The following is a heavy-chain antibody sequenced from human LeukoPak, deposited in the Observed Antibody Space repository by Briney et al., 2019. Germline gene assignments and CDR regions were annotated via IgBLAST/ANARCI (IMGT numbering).Heavy chain of an antibody. Sequence: GGSLRLSCAASGFTFSSYWMHWVRQAPGKGLVWVSRINSDGSSTSYADSVEGRFTISRDNAKNTLYLQMNSLRAEDTAVYYCARETSDGLSGGSGDPIFDYWGQGTLVTVSS. CDR3: ARETSDGLSGGSGDPIFDY. J-gene: IGHJ4*02. V-gene: IGHV3-74*01. CDR2: INSDGSST. CDR1: GFTFSSYW. D-gene: IGHD6-19*01.